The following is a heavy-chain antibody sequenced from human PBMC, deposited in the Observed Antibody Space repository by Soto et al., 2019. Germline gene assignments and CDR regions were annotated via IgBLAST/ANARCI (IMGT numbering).Heavy chain of an antibody. CDR3: ARDEALYDYIWGRDYGSPNGMDV. Sequence: ATVKLSCTTSVYTITSYVFTWVRQAHGQGLEWMGWISGYNANTNYAQKLQGRVTMTTNTSTSTAYMELRSLRSDDTAVYYCARDEALYDYIWGRDYGSPNGMDVWGQGTTVTVSS. D-gene: IGHD3-16*01. CDR1: VYTITSYV. CDR2: ISGYNANT. V-gene: IGHV1-18*01. J-gene: IGHJ6*02.